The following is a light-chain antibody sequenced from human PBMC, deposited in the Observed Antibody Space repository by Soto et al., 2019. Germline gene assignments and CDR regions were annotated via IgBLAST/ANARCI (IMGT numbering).Light chain of an antibody. CDR3: QHYYNWRPR. V-gene: IGKV3-20*01. Sequence: EIVLTQSPGTLSLSPGERATLSCRASQSLSSTYLAWYQQKPGQAPRLLIYGASSRATGIPDRFSGSGSGTDFTLTISRLEPEDFAVYYCQHYYNWRPRFGQGTKVEIK. CDR2: GAS. CDR1: QSLSSTY. J-gene: IGKJ1*01.